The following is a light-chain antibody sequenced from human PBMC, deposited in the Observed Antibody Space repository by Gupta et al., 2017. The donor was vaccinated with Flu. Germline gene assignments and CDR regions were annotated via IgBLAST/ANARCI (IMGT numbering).Light chain of an antibody. CDR3: QQYGNSPDLT. V-gene: IGKV3-20*01. CDR1: QSISNNH. Sequence: EIVLTQSPGTLSVSPGEEASLSCRASQSISNNHLAWYQQKPGQGPRLLIYGASGRATGIPHRFSGSGSGTDFTLTISSLEPEDFALYYCQQYGNSPDLTFGPGTKVEIK. J-gene: IGKJ3*01. CDR2: GAS.